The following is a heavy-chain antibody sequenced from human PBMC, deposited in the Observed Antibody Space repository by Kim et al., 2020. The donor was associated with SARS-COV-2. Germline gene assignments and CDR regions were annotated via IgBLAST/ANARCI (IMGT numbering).Heavy chain of an antibody. D-gene: IGHD2-15*01. CDR1: GYTFTSYY. V-gene: IGHV1-46*01. CDR3: AAWDCSGGSCYSHYYYYGMDV. CDR2: INPSGGST. J-gene: IGHJ6*02. Sequence: ASVKVSCKASGYTFTSYYMHWVRQAPGQGLEWMGIINPSGGSTSYAQKFQGRVTMTRDTSTSTVYMELSSLRSEDTAVYYCAAWDCSGGSCYSHYYYYGMDVWGQGTTVTVSS.